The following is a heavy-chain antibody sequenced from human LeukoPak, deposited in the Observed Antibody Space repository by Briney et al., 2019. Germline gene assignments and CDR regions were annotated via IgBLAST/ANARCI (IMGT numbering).Heavy chain of an antibody. Sequence: GGSLRPSCAASGFTFSSYSMNWVRQAPGKGLEWVSSISSSSSYIYSADSVKGRFTISRDNAKNSLYLQMNSLRVEDTAVYYCAELGITMIGGVWGKGTTVTISS. J-gene: IGHJ6*04. CDR2: ISSSSSYI. V-gene: IGHV3-21*01. CDR3: AELGITMIGGV. D-gene: IGHD3-10*02. CDR1: GFTFSSYS.